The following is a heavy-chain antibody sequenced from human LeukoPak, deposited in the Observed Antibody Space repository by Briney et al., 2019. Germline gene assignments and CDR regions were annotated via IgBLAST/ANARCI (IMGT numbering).Heavy chain of an antibody. D-gene: IGHD5-18*01. CDR2: INPNSGGT. CDR1: GYTFTGYY. V-gene: IGHV1-2*02. Sequence: GASVKVSCKASGYTFTGYYMHWVRQAPGQGLEWMGWINPNSGGTNYAQKFQGRVTMTRDTSISTAYMELSRLRSDDTAVYYCARDVTQKGKGGRQLWAWDWGQGTLVTVSS. J-gene: IGHJ4*02. CDR3: ARDVTQKGKGGRQLWAWD.